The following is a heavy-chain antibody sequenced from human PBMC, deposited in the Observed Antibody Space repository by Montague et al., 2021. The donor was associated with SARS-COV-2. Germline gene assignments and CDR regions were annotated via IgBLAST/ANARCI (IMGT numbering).Heavy chain of an antibody. CDR1: GVVELRRRSD. V-gene: IGHV4-39*07. D-gene: IGHD2-15*01. J-gene: IGHJ4*02. CDR3: GRVNLSATWNPFDC. CDR2: LENKKST. Sequence: SETLSLTCTVSGVVELRRRSDEHTSELQPHEHLVCRLLLENKKSTWLNPSLKSRVTISVYTSKNQLSLNLRSVTAADTAVYCCGRVNLSATWNPFDCWGQGTLVTVSS.